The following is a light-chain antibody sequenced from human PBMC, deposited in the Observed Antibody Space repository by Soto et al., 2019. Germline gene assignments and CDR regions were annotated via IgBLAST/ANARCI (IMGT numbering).Light chain of an antibody. CDR1: QSFSSSY. CDR2: GAS. V-gene: IGKV3-20*01. J-gene: IGKJ4*02. Sequence: EIVLTQSPGTLSLSPGERATLSCRASQSFSSSYLAWYQQKPGQAPRLLIYGASSRATGIPDRFSGSGSGTDFTLTISRRAPEAFAEYYWQQYDSSPPTFGGGTKVDIK. CDR3: QQYDSSPPT.